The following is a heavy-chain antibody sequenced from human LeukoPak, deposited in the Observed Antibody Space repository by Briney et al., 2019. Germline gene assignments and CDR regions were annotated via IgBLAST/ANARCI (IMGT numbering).Heavy chain of an antibody. CDR1: GYTFTGYY. CDR2: ISAYNGNT. Sequence: ASVKVSCKASGYTFTGYYMHWVRQAPGQGLEWMGWISAYNGNTNYAQKLQGRVTMTTDTSTSTAYMELRSLRSDDTAVYYCARVLGYYDSSGYSLADYWGQGTLVTVSS. V-gene: IGHV1-18*04. D-gene: IGHD3-22*01. CDR3: ARVLGYYDSSGYSLADY. J-gene: IGHJ4*02.